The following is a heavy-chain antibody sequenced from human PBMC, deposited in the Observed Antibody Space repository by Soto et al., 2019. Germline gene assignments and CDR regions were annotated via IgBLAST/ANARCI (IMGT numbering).Heavy chain of an antibody. Sequence: SPVHGACKTAVETFISYVSIRLLKAPGQGLEWMGGIIPIFGTANYAQKFQGRVTITADESTSTAYMELSSLRSEDTAVYYCASYRWEPTWTCFDSRGHGTLVTVSS. CDR2: IIPIFGTA. J-gene: IGHJ5*01. D-gene: IGHD1-26*01. CDR1: VETFISYV. V-gene: IGHV1-69*13. CDR3: ASYRWEPTWTCFDS.